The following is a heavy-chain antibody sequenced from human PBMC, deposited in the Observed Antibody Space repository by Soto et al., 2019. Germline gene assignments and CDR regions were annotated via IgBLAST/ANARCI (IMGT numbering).Heavy chain of an antibody. V-gene: IGHV1-8*01. CDR1: GYTFTSYY. J-gene: IGHJ6*03. Sequence: GASMKGSCKASGYTFTSYYFNWGRQGTGQGLEWMGRMNPIRGKASYAQKFQGRVTMTADKSTSTAYMELSSLRSEDTAVYYCARGYITMVPLEDYYYYMDVWGKGTTVTVSS. D-gene: IGHD3-10*01. CDR3: ARGYITMVPLEDYYYYMDV. CDR2: MNPIRGKA.